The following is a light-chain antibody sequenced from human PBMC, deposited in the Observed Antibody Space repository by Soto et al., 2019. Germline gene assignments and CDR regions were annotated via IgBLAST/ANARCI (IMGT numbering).Light chain of an antibody. CDR3: QQYYSYPLT. CDR1: QGLSSY. V-gene: IGKV1-8*01. Sequence: AIRMTQSPSSFSASTGDRVTITCRASQGLSSYLAWYQQKPGKAPKLLIYAASTLQSGVPSRFSGSGSGTDFTLTISCLQSEDCATYYCQQYYSYPLTFGQGTKVEIK. CDR2: AAS. J-gene: IGKJ1*01.